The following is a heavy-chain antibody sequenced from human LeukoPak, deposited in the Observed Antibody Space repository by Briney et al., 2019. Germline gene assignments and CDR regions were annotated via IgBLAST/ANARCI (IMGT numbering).Heavy chain of an antibody. CDR2: IHRDGRT. CDR1: GVSISSSEW. V-gene: IGHV4-4*02. CDR3: GKTDIYFNPIDY. D-gene: IGHD3-9*01. Sequence: SETLSLTCAVSGVSISSSEWWVWVRQPPGQGLEWIGEIHRDGRTRYNPSLQTRVTMSIDYSKTQLSLEVTSVTAADTAIYYCGKTDIYFNPIDYWGPGSLVTVSS. J-gene: IGHJ4*02.